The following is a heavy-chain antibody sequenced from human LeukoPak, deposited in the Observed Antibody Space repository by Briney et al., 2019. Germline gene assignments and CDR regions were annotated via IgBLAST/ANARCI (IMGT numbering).Heavy chain of an antibody. CDR2: INPNSGGT. J-gene: IGHJ5*02. CDR1: GYTFTGYY. V-gene: IGHV1-2*02. CDR3: ARAKMSYYDSSGYYHPAIWFDP. Sequence: GASVKVSCKASGYTFTGYYMHWVRQAPGQELEWMGWINPNSGGTNYAQKFQGRVTMTRDTSISTAYMELSRLRSDDTAVYYCARAKMSYYDSSGYYHPAIWFDPWGQGTLVTVSS. D-gene: IGHD3-22*01.